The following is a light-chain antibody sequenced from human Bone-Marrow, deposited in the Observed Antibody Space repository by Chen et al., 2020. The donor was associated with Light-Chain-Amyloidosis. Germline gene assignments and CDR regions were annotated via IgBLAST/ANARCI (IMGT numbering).Light chain of an antibody. Sequence: SYELTQPPSVSVSPGQTARITCSGDDLPTKYAYWYQQKPGQAPVLVIHRDTERPSGISEQFSGSSSGTTATLTISGGRAEDEADYHCQSADSSGTYEVIFGGGTKLTVL. J-gene: IGLJ2*01. CDR1: DLPTKY. CDR2: RDT. CDR3: QSADSSGTYEVI. V-gene: IGLV3-25*03.